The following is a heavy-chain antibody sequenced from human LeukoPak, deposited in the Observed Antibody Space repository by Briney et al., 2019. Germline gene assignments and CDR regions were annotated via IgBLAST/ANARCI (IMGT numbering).Heavy chain of an antibody. V-gene: IGHV4-59*01. Sequence: SETLSLTCTVSGGSISSYYWSWIRQPPGKRLEWIGYIYYSGSTNYNPSLKSRVTISVDTSKNQFSLKLSSVTAADTAVYYCARERGYGSGSYPDYWGQGTLVTVSS. J-gene: IGHJ4*02. CDR1: GGSISSYY. CDR2: IYYSGST. D-gene: IGHD3-10*01. CDR3: ARERGYGSGSYPDY.